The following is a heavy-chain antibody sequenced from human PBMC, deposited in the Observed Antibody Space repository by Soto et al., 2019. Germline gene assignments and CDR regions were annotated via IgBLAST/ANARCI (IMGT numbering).Heavy chain of an antibody. D-gene: IGHD5-18*01. V-gene: IGHV3-30-3*01. J-gene: IGHJ3*02. CDR1: GFTFSSYA. CDR3: ARDQGTAMVLAAFDI. CDR2: ISYDGSNK. Sequence: QVQLVESGGGVVQPGRSLRLSCAASGFTFSSYAMHWVRQAPGKGLEWVAVISYDGSNKYYADSVKGRFTISRDNSKNTLYLQMNSLRAEDTAVYYCARDQGTAMVLAAFDIWGQGTMVTVSS.